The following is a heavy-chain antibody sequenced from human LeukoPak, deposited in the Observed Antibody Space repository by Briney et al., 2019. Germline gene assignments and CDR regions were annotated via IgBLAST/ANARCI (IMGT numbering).Heavy chain of an antibody. D-gene: IGHD7-27*01. J-gene: IGHJ4*02. V-gene: IGHV1-8*01. CDR2: MSPNSGDT. Sequence: ASVKVSCKASGYTFTSYDFNWVRQATGQRPEWMGWMSPNSGDTGYAQKFQDRVTMTRNTSISTAYMELSSLRSDDTAVYYCARGPPNWGYDYWGSGTLVTVSS. CDR1: GYTFTSYD. CDR3: ARGPPNWGYDY.